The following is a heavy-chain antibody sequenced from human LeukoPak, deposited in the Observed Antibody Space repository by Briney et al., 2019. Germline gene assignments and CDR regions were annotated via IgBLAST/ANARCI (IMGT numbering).Heavy chain of an antibody. CDR1: GFTFSSYA. CDR3: ARGGSVVVLDAFDI. CDR2: ISSNGGST. Sequence: GGSLRLSCTASGFTFSSYAMHWVRQAPGKGLEYVSAISSNGGSTYYANSVKGRFTISRDNSKNTLYLQMGSLRAEDMAVYYCARGGSVVVLDAFDIWGQGTMVTVSS. J-gene: IGHJ3*02. V-gene: IGHV3-64*01. D-gene: IGHD2-15*01.